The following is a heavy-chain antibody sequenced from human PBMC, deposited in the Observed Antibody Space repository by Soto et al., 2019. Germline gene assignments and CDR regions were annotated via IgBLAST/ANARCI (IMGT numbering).Heavy chain of an antibody. Sequence: GKGLEWVSAISGSGGSTYYADSVKGRFTISRDNSKNTLCLQMNSLRAEDTAVFFCQAEGGIRGCSTVSAFLRNRSSDL. D-gene: IGHD6-13*01. CDR3: QAEGGIRGCSTVSAFLRNRSSDL. J-gene: IGHJ2*01. V-gene: IGHV3-23*01. CDR2: ISGSGGST.